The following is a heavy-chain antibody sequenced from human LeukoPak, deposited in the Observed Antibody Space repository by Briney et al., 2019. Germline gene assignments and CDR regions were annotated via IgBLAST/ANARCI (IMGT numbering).Heavy chain of an antibody. CDR2: IYSGGST. V-gene: IGHV3-66*01. J-gene: IGHJ4*02. CDR1: GFTFSSYA. Sequence: GGSLRLSCAASGFTFSSYAMSWVRQAPGKGLEWVSLIYSGGSTFYADSVKGRFTISRDNSKNTLYLQMNSLRAEDTAVYYCTRALYYFDYWGQGTLVTVSS. CDR3: TRALYYFDY.